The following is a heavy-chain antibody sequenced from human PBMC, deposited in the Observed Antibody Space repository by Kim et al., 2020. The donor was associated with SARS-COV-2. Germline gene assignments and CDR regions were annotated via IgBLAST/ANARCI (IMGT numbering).Heavy chain of an antibody. CDR2: ISSSSSYI. D-gene: IGHD3-22*01. V-gene: IGHV3-21*01. CDR3: ATQRITMIVGSPR. J-gene: IGHJ4*02. Sequence: GGSLRLSCAASGFTFSSYSMNWVRQAPGKGLEWVSSISSSSSYIYYADSVKGRFTISRDNAKNSLYLQINSLRAEDTAVYYCATQRITMIVGSPRWGQGTLVTVSS. CDR1: GFTFSSYS.